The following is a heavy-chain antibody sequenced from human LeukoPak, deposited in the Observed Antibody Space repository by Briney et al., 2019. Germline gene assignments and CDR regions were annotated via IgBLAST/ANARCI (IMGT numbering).Heavy chain of an antibody. Sequence: GGSLRLSCAPSGFTFSTYGMHWVRQAPGKGLEWVAVISYDGSNKYYADSVKGRFTISRDNSKNTLYLQMNSLRAEDTAVYYCARESKGYDILTGYYNLWGQGTLVTVSS. CDR2: ISYDGSNK. D-gene: IGHD3-9*01. CDR3: ARESKGYDILTGYYNL. V-gene: IGHV3-30*19. J-gene: IGHJ4*02. CDR1: GFTFSTYG.